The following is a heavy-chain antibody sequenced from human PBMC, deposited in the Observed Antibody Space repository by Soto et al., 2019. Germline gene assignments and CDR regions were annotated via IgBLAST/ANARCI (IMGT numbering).Heavy chain of an antibody. J-gene: IGHJ4*02. Sequence: GGSLRLSCAASGFTFSSYAMSWVRQAPGKGLEWVSAISGSGGSTYYADSVKGRFTISRDNSKNTLYLQMNSLRAEDTAVYYCAKDPMPYYDILTGQSFFDYWGQGTLVTVSS. CDR3: AKDPMPYYDILTGQSFFDY. V-gene: IGHV3-23*01. D-gene: IGHD3-9*01. CDR1: GFTFSSYA. CDR2: ISGSGGST.